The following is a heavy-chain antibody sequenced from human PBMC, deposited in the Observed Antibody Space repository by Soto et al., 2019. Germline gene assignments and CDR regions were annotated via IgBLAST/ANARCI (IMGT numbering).Heavy chain of an antibody. V-gene: IGHV4-61*01. CDR2: IFYTGIA. D-gene: IGHD3-10*01. Sequence: SPTRSFTCTVCGGSVKSGSYYWNWVRQPPGNALEWIGFIFYTGIASWSPSLRSRGTISLEPTTNQFSLSLTSVTAAYPAVYYCARILAGRPRYFDYWGQG. J-gene: IGHJ4*02. CDR1: GGSVKSGSYY. CDR3: ARILAGRPRYFDY.